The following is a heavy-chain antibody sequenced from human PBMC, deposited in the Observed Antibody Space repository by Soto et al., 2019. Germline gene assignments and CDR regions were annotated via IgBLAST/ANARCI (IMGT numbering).Heavy chain of an antibody. D-gene: IGHD3-22*01. CDR3: AHRDSSGMLFDY. V-gene: IGHV2-5*02. J-gene: IGHJ4*02. Sequence: QITLKESGPTLVKPTQTLTLTCTFSGFSLNTPGVGVGWIRQPPGKALEWLALIYWDDDKRYSPSLKSRLTIXNXTSKNHVVLTMTNVDPVDTATYYCAHRDSSGMLFDYWGQGTLVTVSS. CDR2: IYWDDDK. CDR1: GFSLNTPGVG.